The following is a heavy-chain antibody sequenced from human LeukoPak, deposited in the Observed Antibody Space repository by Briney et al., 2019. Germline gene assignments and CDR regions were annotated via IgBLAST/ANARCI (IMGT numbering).Heavy chain of an antibody. D-gene: IGHD2-15*01. V-gene: IGHV3-7*04. CDR1: GFTFSSNW. CDR2: IKQDGSER. Sequence: GGSLRLSCAASGFTFSSNWMSWVRQAPGKGLEWVANIKQDGSERYYVDSVKGRSTISRDNAKNSLYLQMNSLRAVDTAVYYCARGPSGGNGFSYWGLGTLVTVSS. J-gene: IGHJ4*02. CDR3: ARGPSGGNGFSY.